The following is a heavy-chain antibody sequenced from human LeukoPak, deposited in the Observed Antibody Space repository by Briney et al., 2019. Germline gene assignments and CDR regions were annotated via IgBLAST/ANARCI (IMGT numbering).Heavy chain of an antibody. CDR2: IIPILGIA. Sequence: GASVKVSCKASGGTFSSYAISWVRQAPGQGLEWMGRIIPILGIANYAQKFQGRVTITADKSTSTAYMELSSLRSEDTAVYYCARDAEYCSSTSCYPQYNWFDPWGQGTLVTVSS. D-gene: IGHD2-2*01. CDR3: ARDAEYCSSTSCYPQYNWFDP. V-gene: IGHV1-69*04. CDR1: GGTFSSYA. J-gene: IGHJ5*02.